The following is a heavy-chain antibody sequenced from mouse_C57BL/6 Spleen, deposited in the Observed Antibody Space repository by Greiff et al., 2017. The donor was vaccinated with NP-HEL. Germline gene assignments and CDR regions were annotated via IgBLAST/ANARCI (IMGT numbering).Heavy chain of an antibody. CDR2: IDPENGDT. D-gene: IGHD2-5*01. V-gene: IGHV14-4*01. J-gene: IGHJ3*01. CDR1: GFNIKDDY. Sequence: EVQLQQSGAELVRPGASVKLSCTASGFNIKDDYMHWVKQRPEQGLEWIGWIDPENGDTEYASKFQGKATITADTSSNTAYLQLSSLKSEDTAVYYCTTYYSNPLAYWGQGTLVTVSA. CDR3: TTYYSNPLAY.